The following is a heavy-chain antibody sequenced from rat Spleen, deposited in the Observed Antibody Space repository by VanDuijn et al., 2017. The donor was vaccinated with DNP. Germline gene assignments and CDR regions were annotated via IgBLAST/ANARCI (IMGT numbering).Heavy chain of an antibody. Sequence: QVQLKESGPGLVQPSQTLSLTCTVSGFSLTSYNVRWVRQPTGKGLEWMGIIWAGGSTDYNSALKSRLSISTDTSRSQVFLKLNSLQTEDTAIYFCTRTDITTWGYYFDYWGHGVMVTVSS. V-gene: IGHV2-30*01. CDR2: IWAGGST. D-gene: IGHD1-4*01. CDR1: GFSLTSYN. J-gene: IGHJ2*01. CDR3: TRTDITTWGYYFDY.